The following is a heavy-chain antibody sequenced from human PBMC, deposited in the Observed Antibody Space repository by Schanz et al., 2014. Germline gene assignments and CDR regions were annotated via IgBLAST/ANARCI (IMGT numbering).Heavy chain of an antibody. D-gene: IGHD3-3*01. CDR1: GFTFSSYW. V-gene: IGHV3-74*01. CDR3: ARDKGGYYPFDY. J-gene: IGHJ4*02. CDR2: INSDGSSA. Sequence: EVQLVESGGGFVQPGGSLRLSCAASGFTFSSYWMHWVRQAPGKGLVWISRINSDGSSASYADSVKGRFTISRDNAKNTLYLQMNSLRAEDTAVYYCARDKGGYYPFDYWGQGTLVTVSS.